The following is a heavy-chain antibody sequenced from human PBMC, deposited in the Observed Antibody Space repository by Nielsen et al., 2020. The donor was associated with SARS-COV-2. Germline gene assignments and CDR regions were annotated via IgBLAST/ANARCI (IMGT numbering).Heavy chain of an antibody. Sequence: SETLSLTCTVSGASVSRGEYYWNWVRQPPGKGLEWIGFIYYSGSTKYNPSLKSRITISRDTSRNQCSLRLNSVTAADTDIYYCAARLYYGSGRALGYWGQVTLVTVSS. J-gene: IGHJ4*02. CDR1: GASVSRGEYY. CDR3: AARLYYGSGRALGY. CDR2: IYYSGST. D-gene: IGHD3-10*01. V-gene: IGHV4-30-4*01.